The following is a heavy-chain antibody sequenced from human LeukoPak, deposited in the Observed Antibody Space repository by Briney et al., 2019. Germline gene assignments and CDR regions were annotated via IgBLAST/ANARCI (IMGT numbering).Heavy chain of an antibody. CDR1: GGSISSYY. D-gene: IGHD6-13*01. J-gene: IGHJ5*02. V-gene: IGHV4-59*08. CDR2: IYYSGST. Sequence: SETLSLTCTVSGGSISSYYWSWIRQPPGKGREGIGYIYYSGSTNYNPSLKSRVTISVDTSKNQFSLKLSSVTAADTAVYYCARHKWFTAAAGKTNWFDPWGQGTLVTVSS. CDR3: ARHKWFTAAAGKTNWFDP.